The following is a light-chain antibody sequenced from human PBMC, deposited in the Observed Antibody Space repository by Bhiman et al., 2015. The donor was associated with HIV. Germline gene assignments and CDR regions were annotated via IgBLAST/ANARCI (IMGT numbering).Light chain of an antibody. V-gene: IGLV2-14*01. J-gene: IGLJ1*01. CDR1: SSDVGGYNY. Sequence: QSALTQPASVSGSPGQSITISCAGTSSDVGGYNYVSWYQQHPGKVPKLLIYGVSNRPSGVSNRFSASKSGNTASLTISGLQAEDEADYYCNSYTSSSSPYVFGSGTKVTVL. CDR3: NSYTSSSSPYV. CDR2: GVS.